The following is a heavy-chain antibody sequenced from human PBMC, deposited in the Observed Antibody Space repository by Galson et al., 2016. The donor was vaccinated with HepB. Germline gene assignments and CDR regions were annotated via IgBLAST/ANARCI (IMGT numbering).Heavy chain of an antibody. CDR3: AISYYDSSGYRY. Sequence: AISGDSVSSKRAAWNWIRQSPSRGLEWLGRTYYRSKWFDEYAVAMKGRITINPDTSKNQFSLHLNFVTPEDTAVYYCAISYYDSSGYRYWGQGTQVTVSS. V-gene: IGHV6-1*01. CDR1: GDSVSSKRAA. J-gene: IGHJ4*02. D-gene: IGHD3-22*01. CDR2: TYYRSKWFD.